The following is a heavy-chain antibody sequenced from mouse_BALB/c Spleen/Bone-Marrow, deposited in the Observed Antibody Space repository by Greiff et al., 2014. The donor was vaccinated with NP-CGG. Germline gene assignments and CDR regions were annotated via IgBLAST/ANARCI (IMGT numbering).Heavy chain of an antibody. J-gene: IGHJ3*01. CDR3: VRQRGGGYYGFFAY. CDR2: ISSGDGYT. V-gene: IGHV5-6*01. Sequence: DVQLVESGGALVKPGGSLKLSCAASGFTFSSYGMSWVRQTPDKRLEWVATISSGDGYTYYPDSVKGRFTISRDNAKNTLYLQMSSLTSEDSAMYYCVRQRGGGYYGFFAYWGQGTLVTVSA. D-gene: IGHD1-1*01. CDR1: GFTFSSYG.